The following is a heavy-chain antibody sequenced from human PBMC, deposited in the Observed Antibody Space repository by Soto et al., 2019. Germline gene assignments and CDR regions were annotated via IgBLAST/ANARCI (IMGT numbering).Heavy chain of an antibody. D-gene: IGHD3-3*01. CDR3: ARGGGYDFRSSQAPPIDV. V-gene: IGHV4-59*01. J-gene: IGHJ6*02. CDR2: LYYTGST. CDR1: GGSISDFY. Sequence: AETLSLTCNVSGGSISDFYWSWIRQSPGKRLEWIGYLYYTGSTNYNPALKSRVTISLDTSKNQFSLQVRSVTAADTAVYYCARGGGYDFRSSQAPPIDVWGQGTTVTVSS.